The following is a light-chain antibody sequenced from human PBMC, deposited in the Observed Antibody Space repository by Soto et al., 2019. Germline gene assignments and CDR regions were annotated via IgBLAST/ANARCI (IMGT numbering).Light chain of an antibody. Sequence: EIVLTKSPGTLSLSPGERATLSCRASQSVSSNFLAWYQHKPGQAPRLLIFGASLRATGIPDRFSGSGSGTDFTLTISRLEPEDFAVFYCQQYGDSLFTFGPGTKVDIK. CDR3: QQYGDSLFT. CDR1: QSVSSNF. V-gene: IGKV3-20*01. J-gene: IGKJ3*01. CDR2: GAS.